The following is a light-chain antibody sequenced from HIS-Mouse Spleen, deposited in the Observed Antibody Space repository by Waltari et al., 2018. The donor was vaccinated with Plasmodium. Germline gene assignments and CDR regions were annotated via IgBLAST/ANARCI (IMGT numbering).Light chain of an antibody. J-gene: IGLJ1*01. V-gene: IGLV2-14*03. Sequence: QSALTQPASVSGSPGQSITISCTGTSSDVGGYNYVSWYQQHPGKAPKLMIYDVNNRPSGVSNRFFGSKSGNTASLTISGLQAEDEADYYCSSYTSSSTLNYVFGTGTKVTVL. CDR1: SSDVGGYNY. CDR3: SSYTSSSTLNYV. CDR2: DVN.